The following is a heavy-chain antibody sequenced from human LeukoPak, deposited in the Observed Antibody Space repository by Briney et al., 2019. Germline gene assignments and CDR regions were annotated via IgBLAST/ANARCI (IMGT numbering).Heavy chain of an antibody. D-gene: IGHD4-17*01. Sequence: ASVKVSCKTSGYTFTNHGISWVRQAPGQGLEWMGGIIPIFGTANYAQKFQGRVTITTDESTSTAYMELSSLRSEDTAVYYCARGEYWGPTVTTDYWGQGTLVTVSS. J-gene: IGHJ4*02. CDR1: GYTFTNHG. CDR2: IIPIFGTA. CDR3: ARGEYWGPTVTTDY. V-gene: IGHV1-69*05.